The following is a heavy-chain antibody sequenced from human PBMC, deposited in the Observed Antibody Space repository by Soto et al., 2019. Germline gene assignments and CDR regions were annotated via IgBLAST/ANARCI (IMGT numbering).Heavy chain of an antibody. J-gene: IGHJ6*02. CDR3: ARDVYWRVLDYYYGMDV. Sequence: QVQLQESGPGLVKPSQTLSLTCTVSGGSISSGDYYWSWIRQPPGKGLEWIGYIYYSGSTYYNPSLKSRVTISVDTSKNQFSLKLSSVTAADTAVYYCARDVYWRVLDYYYGMDVWGQGTTVTVSS. V-gene: IGHV4-30-4*01. CDR1: GGSISSGDYY. CDR2: IYYSGST. D-gene: IGHD1-1*01.